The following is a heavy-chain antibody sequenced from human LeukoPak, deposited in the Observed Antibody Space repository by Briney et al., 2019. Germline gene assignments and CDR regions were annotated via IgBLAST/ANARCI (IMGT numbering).Heavy chain of an antibody. CDR2: IYYSGYT. Sequence: SETLSLTCTVSGVSISSGDYYWSWIRHPPGKGLEWIGYIYYSGYTYYNPSLKSRITISVDTSKNQFSLKLSSVTAADTAVYYCARSGYTYGTNWFDPWGQGTLVTVSS. J-gene: IGHJ5*02. D-gene: IGHD5-18*01. V-gene: IGHV4-30-4*01. CDR3: ARSGYTYGTNWFDP. CDR1: GVSISSGDYY.